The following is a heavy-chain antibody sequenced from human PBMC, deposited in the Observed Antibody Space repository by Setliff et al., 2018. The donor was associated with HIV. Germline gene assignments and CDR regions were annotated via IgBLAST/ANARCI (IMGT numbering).Heavy chain of an antibody. Sequence: SETLSLTCTVSGGSIRSYFWSWIRLPPGKRLEWIGYIYYSGSTDYNPSLKSRVTISVDTSKSQVSLKLSSVTAADTAVYYCARSPGVDTNMAFDYWGRGTLVTVSS. CDR3: ARSPGVDTNMAFDY. CDR2: IYYSGST. V-gene: IGHV4-59*01. J-gene: IGHJ4*02. D-gene: IGHD5-18*01. CDR1: GGSIRSYF.